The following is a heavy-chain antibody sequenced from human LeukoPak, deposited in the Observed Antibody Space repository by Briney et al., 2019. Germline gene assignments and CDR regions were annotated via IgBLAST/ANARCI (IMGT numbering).Heavy chain of an antibody. CDR1: GYTLTELS. CDR3: ALLLWFGGGAFD. Sequence: ASVKVSCKVSGYTLTELSMHWVRQAPGKGLEWMGGFDPEDGETIYAQKFQGRVTMTEDTSTDTAYMELSSLRSEDTAVYYCALLLWFGGGAFDWGQGTLVTISS. CDR2: FDPEDGET. D-gene: IGHD3-10*01. V-gene: IGHV1-24*01. J-gene: IGHJ4*02.